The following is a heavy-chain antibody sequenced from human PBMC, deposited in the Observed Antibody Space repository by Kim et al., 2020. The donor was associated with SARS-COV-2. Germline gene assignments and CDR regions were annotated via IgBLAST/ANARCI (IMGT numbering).Heavy chain of an antibody. D-gene: IGHD2-15*01. Sequence: SETLSLTCAVYGGSFSGYYWSWIRQPPGKGLEWIGEINHSGSTNYNPSLKSRVTISVDTSKNQFSLKLSSVTAADTAVYYCARYCSGGSCPRSGFDPWGQGTLVTVSS. CDR3: ARYCSGGSCPRSGFDP. CDR1: GGSFSGYY. CDR2: INHSGST. V-gene: IGHV4-34*01. J-gene: IGHJ5*02.